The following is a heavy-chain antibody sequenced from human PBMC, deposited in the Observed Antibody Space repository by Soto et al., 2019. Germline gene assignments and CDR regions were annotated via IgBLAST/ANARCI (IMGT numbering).Heavy chain of an antibody. D-gene: IGHD1-26*01. CDR1: GASFSSYA. V-gene: IGHV1-69*13. Sequence: SVKVSCKASGASFSSYAFSWLRQAPGQGLEWMGGIVPHSGTSNYAQKFQGRVTITANESTTTAYMELSTLRSEDTAVYYCARDGSGSPYFFDYWAREPRSPSPQ. CDR3: ARDGSGSPYFFDY. CDR2: IVPHSGTS. J-gene: IGHJ4*02.